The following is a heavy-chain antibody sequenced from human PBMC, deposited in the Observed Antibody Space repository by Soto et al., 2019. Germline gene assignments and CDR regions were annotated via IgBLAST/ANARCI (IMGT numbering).Heavy chain of an antibody. J-gene: IGHJ3*02. V-gene: IGHV1-69*01. CDR1: GGTFSSYA. D-gene: IGHD1-26*01. Sequence: QVQLVQSGAGVKKPGSSVKVSCKASGGTFSSYAISWVRQAPGQGLEWMGGIIPILGSANYAQKFQDRVTITADESTTTTYMELSSLRSEDAAVYYCAARERVDAFDIWGQGTMVTVSS. CDR2: IIPILGSA. CDR3: AARERVDAFDI.